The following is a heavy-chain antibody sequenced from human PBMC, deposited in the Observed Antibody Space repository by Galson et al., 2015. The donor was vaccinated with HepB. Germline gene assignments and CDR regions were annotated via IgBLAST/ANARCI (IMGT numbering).Heavy chain of an antibody. Sequence: SLRLSCAASGFTFSSYGMHWVRQAPGKGLEWVAVIWYDGSNKYYADSVKGRFTISRDNSKNTLYLQMNSLRAEDTAVYYCAKGPIVVGAFDIWGQGTMVTVSS. J-gene: IGHJ3*02. CDR1: GFTFSSYG. CDR2: IWYDGSNK. CDR3: AKGPIVVGAFDI. D-gene: IGHD3-22*01. V-gene: IGHV3-33*06.